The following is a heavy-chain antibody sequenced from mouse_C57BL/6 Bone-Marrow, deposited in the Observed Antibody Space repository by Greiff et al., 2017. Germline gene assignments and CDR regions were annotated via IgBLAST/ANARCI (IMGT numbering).Heavy chain of an antibody. J-gene: IGHJ1*03. D-gene: IGHD1-1*01. Sequence: VQLKESGPELVKPGASVKMSCKASGYTFTDYNMHWVKQSHGKSLEWIGYINPNNGGTSYNQKFKGKATLTVNKSSSTAYMELRSLTSEDSAVYYGARWGSSYGWYFDVWGTGTTVTVSS. V-gene: IGHV1-22*01. CDR1: GYTFTDYN. CDR2: INPNNGGT. CDR3: ARWGSSYGWYFDV.